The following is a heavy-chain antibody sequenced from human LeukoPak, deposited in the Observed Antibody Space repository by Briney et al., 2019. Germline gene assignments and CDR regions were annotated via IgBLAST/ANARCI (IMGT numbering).Heavy chain of an antibody. CDR2: ISSSSSYI. D-gene: IGHD3-22*01. J-gene: IGHJ4*02. Sequence: GGSLRLSCAASGFTFSSYNMNWVRQAPGKGLEWVSSISSSSSYIYYADSVKGRFTISRDSAKNSLYLQMNSLRAEDTAVYYCARDHKGDYDSSGFDYWGQGTLVTVSS. V-gene: IGHV3-21*01. CDR3: ARDHKGDYDSSGFDY. CDR1: GFTFSSYN.